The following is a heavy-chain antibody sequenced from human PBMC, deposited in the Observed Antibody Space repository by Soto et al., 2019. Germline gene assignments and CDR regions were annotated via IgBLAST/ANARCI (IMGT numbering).Heavy chain of an antibody. CDR3: ARGSSAIVRMVYPGLQYYGMDV. D-gene: IGHD2-8*01. V-gene: IGHV3-48*03. CDR1: GFTFSSYE. Sequence: PGGSLRLSCAASGFTFSSYEMNWVRQAPGKGLEWVSYISSSGSNIYYADSVKGRFTISRDNAKNSRYLQMNRLRAEDTAVYYCARGSSAIVRMVYPGLQYYGMDVWGQGTTVTVSS. J-gene: IGHJ6*02. CDR2: ISSSGSNI.